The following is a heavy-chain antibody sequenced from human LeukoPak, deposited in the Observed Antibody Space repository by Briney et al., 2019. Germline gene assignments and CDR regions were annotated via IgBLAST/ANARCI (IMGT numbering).Heavy chain of an antibody. CDR3: ARRPYCSSTSCYGYFDY. V-gene: IGHV4-59*01. J-gene: IGHJ4*02. CDR1: GGSISSYY. Sequence: SETLSLTCTVSGGSISSYYWSWIRHPPGKGLEWIGYIYYSGSTNYNPSLKSRVTISVDTSKNQFSLKLSSVTAADTAVYYCARRPYCSSTSCYGYFDYWGQGTLVTVSS. D-gene: IGHD2-2*01. CDR2: IYYSGST.